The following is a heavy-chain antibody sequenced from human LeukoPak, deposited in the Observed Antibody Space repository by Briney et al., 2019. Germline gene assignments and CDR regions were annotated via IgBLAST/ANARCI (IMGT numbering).Heavy chain of an antibody. D-gene: IGHD6-13*01. V-gene: IGHV1-2*02. CDR1: GYIFTGYY. CDR3: ARDRIAAAESS. J-gene: IGHJ5*02. CDR2: INPNSGDT. Sequence: GASVKVSCKASGYIFTGYYMHWVRQAPGQGLEWMGWINPNSGDTNYAQKFQGRVTMTRDTSISTAYMELSRLRSDDTAVYYCARDRIAAAESSWGQGTLVTVSS.